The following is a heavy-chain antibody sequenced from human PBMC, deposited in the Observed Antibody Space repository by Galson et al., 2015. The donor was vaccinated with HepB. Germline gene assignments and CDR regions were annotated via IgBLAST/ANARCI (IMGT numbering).Heavy chain of an antibody. CDR1: VYTFTSYY. J-gene: IGHJ4*02. D-gene: IGHD5-12*01. Sequence: SVKVSCKASVYTFTSYYMHWVRQAPGQRLEWMGIINPSGGSTNYAQKFQGRVTMTRDTSTSTVYMELSSLRSEDTAVYYCARGPSGSYYFDYWGQGTLVTVSS. V-gene: IGHV1-46*01. CDR3: ARGPSGSYYFDY. CDR2: INPSGGST.